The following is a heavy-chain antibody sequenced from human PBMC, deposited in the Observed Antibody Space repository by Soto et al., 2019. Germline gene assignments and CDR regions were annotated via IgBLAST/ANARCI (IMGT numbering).Heavy chain of an antibody. CDR3: ARGARRRVASRRPQYGMDV. D-gene: IGHD6-6*01. J-gene: IGHJ6*02. Sequence: ASVKVSCKASGYNFTSYDINWVRPATGSGLDCSGWMNPNTCNTGYAQKFQGRVTMTRNTSISTAYMELSSLRSEDTAVYYCARGARRRVASRRPQYGMDVWSQGTTVTVSS. CDR1: GYNFTSYD. V-gene: IGHV1-8*01. CDR2: MNPNTCNT.